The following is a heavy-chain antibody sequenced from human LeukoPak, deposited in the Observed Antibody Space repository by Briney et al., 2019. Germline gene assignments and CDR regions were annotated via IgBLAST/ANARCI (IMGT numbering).Heavy chain of an antibody. CDR2: ISSSGSTI. V-gene: IGHV3-48*03. CDR1: GFTFSSYE. Sequence: GGSLRLSCAASGFTFSSYEMNWVRQAPGKGLEWVSYISSSGSTIYYADSVKGRFTISRDNAKNSLYLQINSLRAEDMAFYYCAKGIRGVYSTWFDPWGQGTLVTVSS. CDR3: AKGIRGVYSTWFDP. J-gene: IGHJ5*02. D-gene: IGHD3-10*01.